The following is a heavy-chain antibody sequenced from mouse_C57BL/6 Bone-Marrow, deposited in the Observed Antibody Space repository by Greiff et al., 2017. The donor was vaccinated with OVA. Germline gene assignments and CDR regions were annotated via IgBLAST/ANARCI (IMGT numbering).Heavy chain of an antibody. CDR2: IDPSDSET. CDR3: ARRGELRLRGGYYFDD. CDR1: GYTFTSYW. V-gene: IGHV1-52*01. Sequence: QVQLKQPGAELVRPGSSVKLSCKASGYTFTSYWMHWVKQRPIQGLEWIGNIDPSDSETHYNQKFKDKATLTVDKSSSTAYMQLSSLTSEDSAVYYCARRGELRLRGGYYFDDWGQGTTLTVSS. J-gene: IGHJ2*01. D-gene: IGHD3-2*02.